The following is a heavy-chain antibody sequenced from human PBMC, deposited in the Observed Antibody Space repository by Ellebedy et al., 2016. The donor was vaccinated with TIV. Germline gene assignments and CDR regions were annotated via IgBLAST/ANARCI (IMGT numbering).Heavy chain of an antibody. CDR1: GFTFDDYA. CDR2: ISWNSGSI. D-gene: IGHD2-15*01. Sequence: GGSLRLSCAASGFTFDDYAMHWVRQAPGKGLEWVSGISWNSGSIGYADSVKGRFTISRDNSKNTLYLQMNSLRAEDTAVYYCAKDLLPRYCSGGSCYSYPGYWGQGTLVTVSS. V-gene: IGHV3-9*01. CDR3: AKDLLPRYCSGGSCYSYPGY. J-gene: IGHJ4*02.